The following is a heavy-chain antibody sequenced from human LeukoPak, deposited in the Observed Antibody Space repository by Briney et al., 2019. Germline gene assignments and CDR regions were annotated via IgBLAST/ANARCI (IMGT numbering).Heavy chain of an antibody. CDR3: ARGTSVSTIDY. V-gene: IGHV3-21*01. J-gene: IGHJ4*02. CDR2: FGSDLSFR. D-gene: IGHD5/OR15-5a*01. Sequence: PGGSLRLSCSASGFTFSSFEMNWVRQAPGKGLEWVASFGSDLSFRSVADSLKGRFTISRDNAKNSLYLQMNSVRAEDTALYYCARGTSVSTIDYWGQGAPVTVSS. CDR1: GFTFSSFE.